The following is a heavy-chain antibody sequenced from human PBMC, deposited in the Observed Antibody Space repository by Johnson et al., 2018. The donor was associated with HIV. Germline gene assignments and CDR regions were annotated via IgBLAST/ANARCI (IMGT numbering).Heavy chain of an antibody. CDR1: GFTFSRNA. CDR3: AASWYGVSRPNAFDI. D-gene: IGHD2-2*01. CDR2: IRYDGSNK. J-gene: IGHJ3*02. Sequence: QVQLVESGGGVVQPGGSLRLSCAASGFTFSRNAMHWVRQAPGKGLEWVAFIRYDGSNKYYADSVKGRFTISRDNSKNTLYLQMNSLRAEDSAVYYCAASWYGVSRPNAFDIWGQGTMVTVSS. V-gene: IGHV3-30*02.